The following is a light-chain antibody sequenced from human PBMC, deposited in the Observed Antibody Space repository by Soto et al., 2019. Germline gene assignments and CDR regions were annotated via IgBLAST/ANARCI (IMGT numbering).Light chain of an antibody. V-gene: IGKV3-20*01. J-gene: IGKJ4*01. Sequence: EIVLTQSPGTLSLSPGERATLSCRASQSVSQNFLAWYQQKPGQAPRLLINGASSRATGIPDRFSGSGSGTDFSLSNDRLEPEDFAVYFCLQYGSSPPTFGGGNKVALK. CDR2: GAS. CDR1: QSVSQNF. CDR3: LQYGSSPPT.